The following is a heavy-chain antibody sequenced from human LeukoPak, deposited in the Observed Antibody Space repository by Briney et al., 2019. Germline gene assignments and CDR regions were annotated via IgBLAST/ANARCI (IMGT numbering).Heavy chain of an antibody. V-gene: IGHV3-7*01. Sequence: SGGSLRLSCAASGFSFSNSWMNWVRQAPGKGLEWVANIKQDGSEKYYVDSVKGRFTISRDNAKNSLYLQMNSLRAEDTAVYYCARHFRYYYDSSITLDYWGQGTLVTVSS. CDR1: GFSFSNSW. CDR2: IKQDGSEK. D-gene: IGHD3-22*01. CDR3: ARHFRYYYDSSITLDY. J-gene: IGHJ4*02.